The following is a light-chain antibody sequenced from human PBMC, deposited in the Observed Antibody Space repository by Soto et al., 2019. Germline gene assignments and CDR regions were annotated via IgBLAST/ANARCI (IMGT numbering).Light chain of an antibody. Sequence: QSALTQPASVSGSPGQSITISCTGTSSDVGDYNYVSWYQQHPGKAPKLMIYDVSNRPSGVSIRFSGSKSGNTASLTISGLQAEDEADYYCCSYPSSTVVFGGGTKLTVL. J-gene: IGLJ2*01. CDR3: CSYPSSTVV. CDR1: SSDVGDYNY. V-gene: IGLV2-14*03. CDR2: DVS.